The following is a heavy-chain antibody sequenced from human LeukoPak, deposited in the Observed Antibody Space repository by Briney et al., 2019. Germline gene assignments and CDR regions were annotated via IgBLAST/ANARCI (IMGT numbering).Heavy chain of an antibody. CDR1: GGSISSYY. J-gene: IGHJ4*02. CDR3: ARFIAAAGDFDY. V-gene: IGHV4-59*08. CDR2: IYYSGST. D-gene: IGHD6-13*01. Sequence: SETLSLTCTVSGGSISSYYWSWIRQPPGKGLEWIGYIYYSGSTNYNPSLKSRVTISVDTSKNQFSLKLSSVTAADTAVYYCARFIAAAGDFDYWGQGTLVTVSS.